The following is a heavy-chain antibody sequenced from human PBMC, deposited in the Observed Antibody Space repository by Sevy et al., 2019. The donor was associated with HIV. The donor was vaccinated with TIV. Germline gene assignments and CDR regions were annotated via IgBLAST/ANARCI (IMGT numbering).Heavy chain of an antibody. CDR3: ARTGYSTLDRVAAADSSLDF. V-gene: IGHV1-18*01. D-gene: IGHD6-13*01. Sequence: ASVKFSCKASGYTFITYGITWVRQAPGQGLEWMGWISGYNVHTKYAREFQGRVTITTDTSTSTAYLELRSLTSDDTAVYYCARTGYSTLDRVAAADSSLDFWGQGTLVTVSS. CDR2: ISGYNVHT. CDR1: GYTFITYG. J-gene: IGHJ4*02.